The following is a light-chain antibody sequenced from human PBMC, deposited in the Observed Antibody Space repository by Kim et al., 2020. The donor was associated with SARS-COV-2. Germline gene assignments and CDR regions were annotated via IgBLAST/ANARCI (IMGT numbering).Light chain of an antibody. CDR3: CSYAGSSTFYV. CDR1: RSDVGSYNL. CDR2: EVS. Sequence: QSITISYTGTRSDVGSYNLVSWYQQHPGKAPKLMIYEVSKRPSGVSNRFSGSKSGNTAYLTISGLQAEDEADYYCCSYAGSSTFYVFGTGTKVTVL. J-gene: IGLJ1*01. V-gene: IGLV2-23*02.